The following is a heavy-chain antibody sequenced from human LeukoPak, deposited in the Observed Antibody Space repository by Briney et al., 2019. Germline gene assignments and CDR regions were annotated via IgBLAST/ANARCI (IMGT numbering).Heavy chain of an antibody. CDR1: GFTFSTYA. CDR3: ASDQRYAFDY. D-gene: IGHD3-9*01. Sequence: GGSLRLSCAVSGFTFSTYAMNWVRQAPGKGLEWVSNIRTSAEGANYAYYADSVKGRVTISRDDAKNTLYLHMNSLRDDDTAVYYCASDQRYAFDYWGQGILVTVSS. J-gene: IGHJ4*02. CDR2: IRTSAEGANYA. V-gene: IGHV3-48*02.